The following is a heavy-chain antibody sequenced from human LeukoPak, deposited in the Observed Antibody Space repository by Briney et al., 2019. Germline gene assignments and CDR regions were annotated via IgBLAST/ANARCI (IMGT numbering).Heavy chain of an antibody. V-gene: IGHV4-59*08. CDR2: IYYSGST. J-gene: IGHJ4*02. Sequence: SETLSLTGTGSGGSISSYYWSWIRQSAGKGLEWIGYIYYSGSTNYNHSLKSRVTISIDTSKNQFSLKLSSATAADTAVYYCASIDPSRNGYYFDYWGQGTLVTISS. CDR1: GGSISSYY. CDR3: ASIDPSRNGYYFDY. D-gene: IGHD2-8*01.